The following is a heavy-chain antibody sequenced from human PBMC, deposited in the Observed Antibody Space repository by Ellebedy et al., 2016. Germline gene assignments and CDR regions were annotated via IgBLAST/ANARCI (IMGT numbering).Heavy chain of an antibody. D-gene: IGHD3-22*01. CDR2: MNPNSGNT. Sequence: ASVKVSXXASGYTFTSYDINWVRQATGQGLEWMGWMNPNSGNTGYAQKFQGRVTMTRNTSISTAYMELSRLRSDDTAVYYCASGTYYDSSGYSGYFDYWGQGTLVTVSS. V-gene: IGHV1-8*01. CDR3: ASGTYYDSSGYSGYFDY. CDR1: GYTFTSYD. J-gene: IGHJ4*02.